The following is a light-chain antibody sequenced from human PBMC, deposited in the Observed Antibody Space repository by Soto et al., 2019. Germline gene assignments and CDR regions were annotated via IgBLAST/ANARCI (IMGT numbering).Light chain of an antibody. Sequence: EVVLTQSPGTLSLSPGERATLSCGASQSVGSTYVAWYQRKPGQAPRLLIYGASSRATGIPDRFSGSGSGTDFTLTISRLEPEDFAVYYCQQYGDSPWTFGQGTKVDIK. CDR2: GAS. V-gene: IGKV3-20*01. CDR3: QQYGDSPWT. J-gene: IGKJ1*01. CDR1: QSVGSTY.